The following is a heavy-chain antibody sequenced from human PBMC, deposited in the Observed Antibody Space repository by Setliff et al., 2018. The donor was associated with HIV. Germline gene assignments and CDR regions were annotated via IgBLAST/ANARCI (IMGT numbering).Heavy chain of an antibody. J-gene: IGHJ6*03. D-gene: IGHD6-19*01. CDR3: ARNPRIAVAGTDYYYYMDV. Sequence: GASVKVSCKASGGTFSSYAISWVRQAPGQGLEWMGGIIPILGIANYAQKFQGRVTITADKSTSTAYMELSSLRSEDTAVYYCARNPRIAVAGTDYYYYMDVWGKGTTVTVSS. CDR1: GGTFSSYA. V-gene: IGHV1-69*10. CDR2: IIPILGIA.